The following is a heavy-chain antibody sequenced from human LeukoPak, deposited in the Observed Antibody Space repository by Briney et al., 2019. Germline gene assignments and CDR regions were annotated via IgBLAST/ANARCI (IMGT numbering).Heavy chain of an antibody. Sequence: GESLQISCQGSGYSFTSYWIGWVRQMPGKGLEWMGIIYSGDSYTRYSPSFQGQVTSSADKSISTAYLQWSSLKASDTAMYYCARYYYYDSSGYHNWFDPWGQGTLVTVSS. CDR2: IYSGDSYT. CDR1: GYSFTSYW. CDR3: ARYYYYDSSGYHNWFDP. V-gene: IGHV5-51*01. D-gene: IGHD3-22*01. J-gene: IGHJ5*02.